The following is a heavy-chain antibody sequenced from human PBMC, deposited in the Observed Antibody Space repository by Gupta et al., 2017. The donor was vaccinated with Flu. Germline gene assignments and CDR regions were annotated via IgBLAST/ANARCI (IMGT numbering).Heavy chain of an antibody. CDR3: ATLYGDYPDY. Sequence: NWVRQAPVKWLEWVSAIDDSGGSTYYADSVKGRFTISRDNSKNTLYLQMNSLRAEDTAVYYCATLYGDYPDYWGQGTPVTVSS. V-gene: IGHV3-23*01. CDR2: IDDSGGST. J-gene: IGHJ4*02. D-gene: IGHD4-17*01.